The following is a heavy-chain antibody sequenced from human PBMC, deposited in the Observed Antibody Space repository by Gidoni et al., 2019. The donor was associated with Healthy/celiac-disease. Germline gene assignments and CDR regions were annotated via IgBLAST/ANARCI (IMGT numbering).Heavy chain of an antibody. CDR1: GFPFRCYG. V-gene: IGHV3-30*18. Sequence: QVQLVESGGGVVQPGRSLRLSCSSSGFPFRCYGMHWVRQAPGKGLEWVAVISYDGSNKYYADSVKGRFTISRDNSKNTLYLQMNSLRAEDTAVYYCAKGPFGVVTPYYFDYWGQGTLVTVSS. CDR2: ISYDGSNK. CDR3: AKGPFGVVTPYYFDY. J-gene: IGHJ4*02. D-gene: IGHD3-3*01.